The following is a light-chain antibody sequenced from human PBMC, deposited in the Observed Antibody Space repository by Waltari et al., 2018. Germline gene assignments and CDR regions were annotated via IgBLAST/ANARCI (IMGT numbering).Light chain of an antibody. CDR3: QQYYITPLS. Sequence: DVVMTQSPDFLAVSLGERATIHCKSSQSLFHSSNNKNYFAWYQQKPGQPPKLLIYWASTRESGVPDRFSGSGSGTDFTLTISSLQAEDVAIYFCQQYYITPLSFGGGTRVEIK. CDR2: WAS. CDR1: QSLFHSSNNKNY. V-gene: IGKV4-1*01. J-gene: IGKJ4*01.